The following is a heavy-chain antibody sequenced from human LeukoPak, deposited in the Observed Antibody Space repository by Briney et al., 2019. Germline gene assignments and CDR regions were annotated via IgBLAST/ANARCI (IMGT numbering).Heavy chain of an antibody. CDR2: MNEYGSEI. CDR1: GFIFRDFS. V-gene: IGHV3-7*03. J-gene: IGHJ5*02. D-gene: IGHD2-21*02. CDR3: AKMTSLSHNWFDL. Sequence: GGSLRLSCSVSGFIFRDFSMSWVRQAPGKGLEWVAKMNEYGSEIFYVDSVKGRFTISRDNGKNSLYLQMNSLRAEDTAVYYCAKMTSLSHNWFDLWGQGTLVTVSS.